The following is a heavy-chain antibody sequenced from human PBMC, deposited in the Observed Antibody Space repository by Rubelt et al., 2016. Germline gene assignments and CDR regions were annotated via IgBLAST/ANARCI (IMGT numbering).Heavy chain of an antibody. CDR1: GRPISSSSYY. D-gene: IGHD1-26*01. CDR2: IYYSGST. CDR3: AREGNQWELLLDY. Sequence: QLQLQESGPGLVKPSETLSLTCTVSGRPISSSSYYWGWIRQPPGKALEWIGSIYYSGSTNYNRALRGGVTIAVDTSKNQCSLKLGAVTAADTAVYYCAREGNQWELLLDYWGQGTLVTVSS. V-gene: IGHV4-39*07. J-gene: IGHJ4*02.